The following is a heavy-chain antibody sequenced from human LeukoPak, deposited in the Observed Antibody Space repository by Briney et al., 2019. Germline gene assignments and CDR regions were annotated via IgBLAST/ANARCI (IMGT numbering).Heavy chain of an antibody. V-gene: IGHV3-33*01. J-gene: IGHJ4*02. CDR2: IWYDGSNK. D-gene: IGHD6-19*01. CDR1: GFTFSSYG. CDR3: ARDNIAVAGNFLDY. Sequence: GGSLRLSCAAPGFTFSSYGMHWVRQAPGKGLEWVAVIWYDGSNKYYADSVKGRFTISRDNSKNTLYLQMNSLRAEDTAVYYCARDNIAVAGNFLDYWGQGTLVTVSS.